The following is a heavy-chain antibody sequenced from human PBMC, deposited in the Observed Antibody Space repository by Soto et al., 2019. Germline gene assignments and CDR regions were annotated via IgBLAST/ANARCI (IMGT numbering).Heavy chain of an antibody. CDR1: GDSVSSNSAA. V-gene: IGHV6-1*01. CDR2: TYYRSRFYN. Sequence: SQTLSLTCAISGDSVSSNSAAWNWIRLSPSRGLEWLARTYYRSRFYNYYAVSVRSRITVNPDTSKNQFSLQLTSVTPEDTAVYYCAGTTSHQWYYMDVWGKGTTVTVSS. D-gene: IGHD1-7*01. CDR3: AGTTSHQWYYMDV. J-gene: IGHJ6*03.